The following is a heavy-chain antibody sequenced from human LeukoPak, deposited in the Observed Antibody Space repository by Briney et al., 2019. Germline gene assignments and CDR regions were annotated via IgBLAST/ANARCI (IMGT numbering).Heavy chain of an antibody. V-gene: IGHV4-59*01. J-gene: IGHJ4*02. CDR2: IYYSGST. D-gene: IGHD4-17*01. Sequence: SETLSLTCTVSGRSIRRYYWSWIRQPPAKGLECIGYIYYSGSTNYTPSLKSRVTISVDTSKNQCSLKLSSVTAADTAVYYCAGTTVTTGLFFDYWGQGTLVTVSS. CDR1: GRSIRRYY. CDR3: AGTTVTTGLFFDY.